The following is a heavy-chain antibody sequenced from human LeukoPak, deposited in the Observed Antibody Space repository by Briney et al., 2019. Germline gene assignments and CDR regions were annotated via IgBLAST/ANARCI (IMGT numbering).Heavy chain of an antibody. CDR1: GVSISSSNSY. V-gene: IGHV4-39*01. CDR3: ASTTVAVAPAYFDY. CDR2: IYYSGNT. J-gene: IGHJ4*02. D-gene: IGHD6-19*01. Sequence: SETLSLTCTVSGVSISSSNSYWGWIRQPPGKGLEWIGSIYYSGNTYYNASLKSQVSISIDTSKNQFSLKLSSVTAADTAVYYCASTTVAVAPAYFDYWGQGTLVTVSS.